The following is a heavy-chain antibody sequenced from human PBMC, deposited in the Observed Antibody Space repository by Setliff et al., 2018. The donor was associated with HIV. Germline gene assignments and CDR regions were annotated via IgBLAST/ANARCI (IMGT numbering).Heavy chain of an antibody. CDR3: ARESGIVGAQGFDY. Sequence: PSETLSLTCTVSGDSISSGSYYWSWFRQPAGKELEWIGLIYISGSTICNPSLKSRVTITINTSKRQFSLNLSSVTAADSAMYYCARESGIVGAQGFDYWSQGTLVTVSS. J-gene: IGHJ4*02. D-gene: IGHD1-26*01. CDR1: GDSISSGSYY. V-gene: IGHV4-61*02. CDR2: IYISGST.